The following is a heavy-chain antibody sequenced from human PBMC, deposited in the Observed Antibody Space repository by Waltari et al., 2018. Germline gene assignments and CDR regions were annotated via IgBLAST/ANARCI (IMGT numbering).Heavy chain of an antibody. V-gene: IGHV3-74*01. D-gene: IGHD3-22*01. J-gene: IGHJ4*02. CDR2: INSDGSST. CDR1: GFTFSSYW. CDR3: ARGYFSMRALDY. Sequence: EVQLVESGGGLVQPGGSLRLSCAASGFTFSSYWMHWVRQAPGKGLVGVSRINSDGSSTSYADSVKGRFTISRDNAKNTLYLQMNSLRAEDTAVYYCARGYFSMRALDYWGQGTLVTVSS.